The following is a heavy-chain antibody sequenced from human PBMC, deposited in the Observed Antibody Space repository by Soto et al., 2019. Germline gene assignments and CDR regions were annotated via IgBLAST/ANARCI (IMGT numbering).Heavy chain of an antibody. V-gene: IGHV4-34*01. CDR1: GESFSGHI. D-gene: IGHD6-19*01. Sequence: QVQLQQSGAGLLKPSETLSLTCAVYGESFSGHIWTWIRQTPGKGLQWIGQINHSGSASYNPSLTSRATISVHTSKSQFPLGLSSVTAADTAVYYCARGLITGSHYSGGWYYFDSWGQGTQVTVSS. CDR2: INHSGSA. J-gene: IGHJ4*02. CDR3: ARGLITGSHYSGGWYYFDS.